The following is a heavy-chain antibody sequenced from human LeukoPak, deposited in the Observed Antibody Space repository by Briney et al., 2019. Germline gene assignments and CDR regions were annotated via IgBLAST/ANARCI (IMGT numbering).Heavy chain of an antibody. CDR1: GFSFRTYW. J-gene: IGHJ4*02. V-gene: IGHV3-74*01. CDR2: INGDGSDT. D-gene: IGHD4-11*01. CDR3: VRDNYGVDY. Sequence: GGSLRLSCAASGFSFRTYWMQWVRQAPGKGLMWVSHINGDGSDTTYADSVKGRFTISRDNAKNTLYLQMNGLRAEDTAVYYCVRDNYGVDYWGQGTLVTVSS.